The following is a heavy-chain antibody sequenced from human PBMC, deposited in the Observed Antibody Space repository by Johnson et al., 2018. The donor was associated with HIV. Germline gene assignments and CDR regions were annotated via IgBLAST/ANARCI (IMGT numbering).Heavy chain of an antibody. V-gene: IGHV3-30*03. CDR1: GFTFSSSG. CDR2: ISYDGSNK. CDR3: ARDFGLLLGKDDAFDI. Sequence: QVQLVESGGGVVQPGMSLRLSCSASGFTFSSSGMHWVRQAPGKGLEWVAVISYDGSNKYHADSVKGRFTISRDNSKNTLYLQMNSMRAEDTDVYYCARDFGLLLGKDDAFDIWGQGTMVTVSS. J-gene: IGHJ3*02. D-gene: IGHD7-27*01.